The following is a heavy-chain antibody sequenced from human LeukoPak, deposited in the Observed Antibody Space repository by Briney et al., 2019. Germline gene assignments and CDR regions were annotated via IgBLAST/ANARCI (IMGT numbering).Heavy chain of an antibody. CDR2: IKEDGSEK. CDR3: TRLRYSDY. D-gene: IGHD3-9*01. J-gene: IGHJ4*02. CDR1: GFTFSSYW. Sequence: GGSLRLSCAASGFTFSSYWMTWVRQAPGKGLEWVANIKEDGSEKNYVDSVKGRFTISRDNAKNSLYLQMNNLRADDTAVYYCTRLRYSDYWGQGTLATVSS. V-gene: IGHV3-7*01.